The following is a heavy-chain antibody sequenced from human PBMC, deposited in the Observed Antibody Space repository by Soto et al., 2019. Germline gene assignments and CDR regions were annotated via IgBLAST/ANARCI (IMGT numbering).Heavy chain of an antibody. V-gene: IGHV3-11*01. CDR3: AKRWQQLPLFDP. CDR1: GLSFSDYD. D-gene: IGHD6-13*01. J-gene: IGHJ5*02. Sequence: GSLRLSCAASGLSFSDYDMSWIRQAPGKGLEWLGYISNDGTTISIADSVKGRFAISRDNAKNSLYLQMNSLRAEDTAVYYCAKRWQQLPLFDPWGQGTLVTVSS. CDR2: ISNDGTTI.